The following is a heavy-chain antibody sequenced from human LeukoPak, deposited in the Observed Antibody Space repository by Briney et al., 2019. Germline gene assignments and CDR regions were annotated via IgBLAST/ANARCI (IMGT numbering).Heavy chain of an antibody. Sequence: GGSLRLSCTASGFTFGDYAMSWFRQAPGKGLEWVSGISGSGANTYYADSVKGRFSISRDNSKNTLYLQMNSLRAEDTAVYYCAKASGYSSNTGYYWGQGTLVTVSS. CDR1: GFTFGDYA. J-gene: IGHJ4*02. D-gene: IGHD6-13*01. V-gene: IGHV3-23*01. CDR3: AKASGYSSNTGYY. CDR2: ISGSGANT.